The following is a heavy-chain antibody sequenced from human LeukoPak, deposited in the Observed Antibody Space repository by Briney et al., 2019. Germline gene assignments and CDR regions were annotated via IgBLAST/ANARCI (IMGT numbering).Heavy chain of an antibody. CDR1: GGSISSYY. V-gene: IGHV4-4*07. Sequence: SETLSLACTVSGGSISSYYWSWIRQPAGKGLEWIGRIYTSGSTNYNPSLKSRVTMSVDTSKNQFSLKLSSVTAADTAVYYCARPADPADAFDIWGQGTMVTVSS. CDR2: IYTSGST. J-gene: IGHJ3*02. CDR3: ARPADPADAFDI.